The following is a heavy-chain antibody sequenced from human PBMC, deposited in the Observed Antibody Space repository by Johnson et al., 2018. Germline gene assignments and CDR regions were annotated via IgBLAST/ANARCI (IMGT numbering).Heavy chain of an antibody. Sequence: QVQLVQSGGGVVQPRTSLRLSCAASGFSFSDYALLWVRQAPGRGLASVALISIDGSAQYYTASVRGRFTISRDDSKNTLHLQMNSLRTEDTAVYYCARGRTGYYPHCWGQGALVTVSS. CDR2: ISIDGSAQ. CDR1: GFSFSDYA. D-gene: IGHD3/OR15-3a*01. J-gene: IGHJ4*02. CDR3: ARGRTGYYPHC. V-gene: IGHV3-30-3*01.